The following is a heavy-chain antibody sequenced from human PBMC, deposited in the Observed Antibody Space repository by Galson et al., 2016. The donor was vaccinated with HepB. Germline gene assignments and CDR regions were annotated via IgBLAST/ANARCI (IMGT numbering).Heavy chain of an antibody. Sequence: SLRLSCAASGFTFSSYAMHWVRQAPGKGLEWVAVISYDGSSESYAGAVKGRSTISRDNSKNTLYLHLNSLRAEEAAVYYGARAVHGSGSYWDKWGQGTPVAVSS. D-gene: IGHD3-10*01. CDR3: ARAVHGSGSYWDK. V-gene: IGHV3-30*04. CDR2: ISYDGSSE. CDR1: GFTFSSYA. J-gene: IGHJ4*02.